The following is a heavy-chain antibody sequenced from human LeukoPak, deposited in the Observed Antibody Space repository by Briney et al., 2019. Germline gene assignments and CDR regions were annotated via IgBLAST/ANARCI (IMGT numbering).Heavy chain of an antibody. CDR2: MYTLGNT. CDR1: GFTVSSNY. V-gene: IGHV3-66*01. Sequence: GGSLRLSCAASGFTVSSNYMTWVRQAPGKGLEWVSVMYTLGNTYYADSVRGRFTISRDNSKNTLYLQMNSLRAEDTSVYYCARSPGILGTNYFDYWGQGTLVTVSS. J-gene: IGHJ4*02. D-gene: IGHD1-26*01. CDR3: ARSPGILGTNYFDY.